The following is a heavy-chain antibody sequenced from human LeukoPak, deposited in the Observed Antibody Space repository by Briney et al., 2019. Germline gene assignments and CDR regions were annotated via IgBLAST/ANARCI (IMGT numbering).Heavy chain of an antibody. J-gene: IGHJ3*02. CDR1: GYTFTSSD. V-gene: IGHV1-8*01. CDR3: ASPYDYGDHYLDALHI. Sequence: GASVKVSCKASGYTFTSSDINWVRQATGQGLEWMGWMNPNSGNTGYAQKFQGRVTMTRNTSISTVYMELSSLRSEDTAVYYCASPYDYGDHYLDALHIWGQGTIVTVSS. D-gene: IGHD4-17*01. CDR2: MNPNSGNT.